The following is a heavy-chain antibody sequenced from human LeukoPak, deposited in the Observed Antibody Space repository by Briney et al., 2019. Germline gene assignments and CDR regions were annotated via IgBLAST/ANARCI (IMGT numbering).Heavy chain of an antibody. CDR2: INHSGST. CDR1: GGSFTPYY. CDR3: AILRGYDSRGYHEESDY. J-gene: IGHJ4*02. D-gene: IGHD3-22*01. V-gene: IGHV4-34*01. Sequence: SETLSLTCAVYGGSFTPYYWSWIRQPPGKGLEWIGEINHSGSTNYNPSLKSRVIISVDTSKNQFSLKLSSVTAADTAVYYCAILRGYDSRGYHEESDYWGQGTLVTVSS.